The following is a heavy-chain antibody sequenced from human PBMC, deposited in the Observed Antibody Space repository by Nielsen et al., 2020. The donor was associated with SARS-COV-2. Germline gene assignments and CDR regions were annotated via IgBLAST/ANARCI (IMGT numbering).Heavy chain of an antibody. Sequence: GESLKISCAASGFTFSSYGMHWVRQAPGKGLEWVAVISYNGISNYYAHSVRGRFTISRDNANHALFLQMNSLRAEDTAVYYCAKDDVVRGDAFDIWGPGTMVTVSS. V-gene: IGHV3-30*18. J-gene: IGHJ3*02. CDR2: ISYNGISN. D-gene: IGHD3-10*02. CDR1: GFTFSSYG. CDR3: AKDDVVRGDAFDI.